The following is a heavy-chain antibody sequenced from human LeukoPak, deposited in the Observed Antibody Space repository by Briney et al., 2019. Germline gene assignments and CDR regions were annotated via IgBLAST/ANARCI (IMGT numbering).Heavy chain of an antibody. V-gene: IGHV3-53*01. CDR1: GFTVSSNY. D-gene: IGHD3-3*01. CDR3: ARSYDFWSGANWFDP. J-gene: IGHJ5*02. Sequence: GGSLRLSCAASGFTVSSNYMSWVRQAPGKGLEWVSVIYSGGSTYYADSVKGRFTISRDNPKNTLYLQMNSLRAEDTAVYYCARSYDFWSGANWFDPWGQGTLVTVSS. CDR2: IYSGGST.